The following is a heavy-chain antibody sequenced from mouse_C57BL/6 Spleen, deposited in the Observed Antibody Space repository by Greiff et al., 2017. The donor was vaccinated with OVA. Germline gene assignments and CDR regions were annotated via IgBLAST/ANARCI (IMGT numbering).Heavy chain of an antibody. CDR2: ISDGGSHT. D-gene: IGHD2-2*01. CDR3: ARDAGYDGAWFAY. J-gene: IGHJ3*01. V-gene: IGHV5-4*01. CDR1: GFTFSSYA. Sequence: EVKLVESGGGLVKPGGSLKLSCAASGFTFSSYAMSWVRQTPEKRLEWVATISDGGSHTYYPDNVKGRFTISRDNAKNNLYLQMSHLKSEDTAMYYCARDAGYDGAWFAYWGQGTLVTVSA.